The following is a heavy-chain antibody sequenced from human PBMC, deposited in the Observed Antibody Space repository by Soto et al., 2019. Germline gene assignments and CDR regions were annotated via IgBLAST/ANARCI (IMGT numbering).Heavy chain of an antibody. V-gene: IGHV4-39*01. D-gene: IGHD3-10*01. CDR1: GGSIRSSTYY. Sequence: QLQLQESGPGLVKPSETLSLTSTVSGGSIRSSTYYWGWIRQSPGRGLEVIGCIFYTGSTYYSPSPKSRVTISLDASKNHFSLDLRSVTAADTAVYYCVHNASGSYQNDCWGQGALVNVSS. CDR3: VHNASGSYQNDC. J-gene: IGHJ4*02. CDR2: IFYTGST.